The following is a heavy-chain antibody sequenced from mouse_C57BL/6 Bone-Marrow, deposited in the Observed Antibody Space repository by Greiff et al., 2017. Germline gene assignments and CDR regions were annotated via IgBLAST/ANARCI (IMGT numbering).Heavy chain of an antibody. CDR3: ARGGSSSWFAY. J-gene: IGHJ3*01. V-gene: IGHV5-17*01. CDR2: ISSGSSTI. CDR1: GFTFSDYG. Sequence: EVKLMESGGGLVKPGGSLKLSCAASGFTFSDYGMHWVRQAPEQGLEWVAYISSGSSTIYYADTVKGRFTISRDNAKNTLFLQMTSLRAEDTAMYYCARGGSSSWFAYWGQGTLVTVSA. D-gene: IGHD1-1*01.